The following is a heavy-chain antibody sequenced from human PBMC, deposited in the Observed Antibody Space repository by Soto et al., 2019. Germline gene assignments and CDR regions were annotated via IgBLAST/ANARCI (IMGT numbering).Heavy chain of an antibody. CDR1: GFTFSSYA. CDR2: ISGSGDST. V-gene: IGHV3-23*01. Sequence: GGSLRLSCAASGFTFSSYAMSWVRQAPGKGLEWVSGISGSGDSTYYADSVKGRFTISRDNSKNTLFLQMNSLGAEDTALYYCAKDQGFDWLPSYYYYYGMDVWGQGTTVTVSS. CDR3: AKDQGFDWLPSYYYYYGMDV. J-gene: IGHJ6*02. D-gene: IGHD3-9*01.